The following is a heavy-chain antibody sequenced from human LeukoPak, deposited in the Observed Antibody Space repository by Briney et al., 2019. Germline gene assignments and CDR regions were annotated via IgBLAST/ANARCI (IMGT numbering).Heavy chain of an antibody. J-gene: IGHJ6*03. V-gene: IGHV3-30*18. CDR2: ISYDGTDK. Sequence: PGGSLRLSCAASGFTFSTYGMHWVRQAPGKGLEWVAFISYDGTDKFYADSVKGRFTISRDNSKNTLYLQMNSLRAEDSAVYYCVKRASYTQGIFYYYYMDVWGKGTTVTVSS. CDR1: GFTFSTYG. CDR3: VKRASYTQGIFYYYYMDV. D-gene: IGHD1-26*01.